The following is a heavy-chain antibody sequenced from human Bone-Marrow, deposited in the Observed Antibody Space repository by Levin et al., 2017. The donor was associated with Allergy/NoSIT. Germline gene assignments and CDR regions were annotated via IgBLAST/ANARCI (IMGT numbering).Heavy chain of an antibody. CDR2: IWSDGSNK. D-gene: IGHD3-3*01. CDR3: ARDKGTMYFDY. J-gene: IGHJ4*02. V-gene: IGHV3-33*01. CDR1: GITFSSSG. Sequence: AGGSLRLSCAVSGITFSSSGMHWVRQAPGKGLEWVAFIWSDGSNKYYADSVQGRFTISRDNSKNTVYLQMDSLRAEDTAVYYCARDKGTMYFDYWGQGALVTFSS.